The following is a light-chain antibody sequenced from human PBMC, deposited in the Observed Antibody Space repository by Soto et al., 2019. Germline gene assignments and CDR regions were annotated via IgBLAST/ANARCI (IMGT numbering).Light chain of an antibody. CDR2: GNS. Sequence: QSVLTQPPSVSGAPGQSVTISCTGSSSNIGAGYDVHWYQQLPGTAPKLLIYGNSNRPSGVPDRFSGSKSGTSASLAITGLQAEDEADYYCPSYAGSLTGYVFGAGTNVAVL. J-gene: IGLJ1*01. V-gene: IGLV1-40*01. CDR1: SSNIGAGYD. CDR3: PSYAGSLTGYV.